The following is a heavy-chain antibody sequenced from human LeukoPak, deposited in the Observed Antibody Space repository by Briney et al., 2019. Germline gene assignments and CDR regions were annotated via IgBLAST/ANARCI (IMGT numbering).Heavy chain of an antibody. Sequence: SQPLSLTCTVSGGSISIGDYYWRWIRQPPGKGLEWIGYIYYSRSTHYNPSPKSRVTISVQTPKNPFSLNFGSLTAAVTGVYYCARTSTLVLGARFWGQGTLVTVSS. J-gene: IGHJ4*02. V-gene: IGHV4-30-4*01. D-gene: IGHD3-16*01. CDR3: ARTSTLVLGARF. CDR1: GGSISIGDYY. CDR2: IYYSRST.